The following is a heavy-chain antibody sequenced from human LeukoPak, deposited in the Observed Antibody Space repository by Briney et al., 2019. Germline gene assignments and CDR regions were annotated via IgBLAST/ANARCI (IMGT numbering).Heavy chain of an antibody. V-gene: IGHV3-11*06. CDR2: ISSSGSQT. CDR1: GFTFSDYY. J-gene: IGHJ3*02. Sequence: GGSLRLSCAASGFTFSDYYLSWIRQAPGKGLECVSYISSSGSQTLHADSVKGRFTISRDNAKNSLYLQMNSLRAEDTAVYYCARNPNYGLDIWGQGTKVTVSS. D-gene: IGHD1-14*01. CDR3: ARNPNYGLDI.